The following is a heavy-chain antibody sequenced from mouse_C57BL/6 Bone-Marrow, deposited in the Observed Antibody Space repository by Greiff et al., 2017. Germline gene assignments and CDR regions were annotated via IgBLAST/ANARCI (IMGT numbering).Heavy chain of an antibody. CDR2: IYPGDGDT. V-gene: IGHV1-80*01. Sequence: QVQLKQSGAELVKPGASVKISCKASGYAFSSYWMNWVKQRPGKGLEWIGQIYPGDGDTNYNGKFKGKATLTADKSSSTAYMQLSSLTSEDSAVYFCARWRLYGRHTGFYAMDYWGQGTSVTVSS. J-gene: IGHJ4*01. D-gene: IGHD2-1*01. CDR1: GYAFSSYW. CDR3: ARWRLYGRHTGFYAMDY.